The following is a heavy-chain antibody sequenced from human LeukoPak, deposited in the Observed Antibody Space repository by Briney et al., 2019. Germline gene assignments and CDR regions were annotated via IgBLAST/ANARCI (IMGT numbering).Heavy chain of an antibody. CDR1: GGSFSGYY. CDR3: ARGPRLRYFDWLLGDNNWFDP. Sequence: SETLSLTCAVYGGSFSGYYWSWIRQPPGKGLEWIGEINHSGSTNYNPSLKSRVTISVDTSKNQFSLKLSSVTAADTAVYYCARGPRLRYFDWLLGDNNWFDPWGQGTLVTVSS. D-gene: IGHD3-9*01. J-gene: IGHJ5*02. V-gene: IGHV4-34*01. CDR2: INHSGST.